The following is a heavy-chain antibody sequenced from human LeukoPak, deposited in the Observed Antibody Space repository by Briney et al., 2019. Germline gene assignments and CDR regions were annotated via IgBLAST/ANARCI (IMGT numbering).Heavy chain of an antibody. CDR2: IIPILGIA. CDR3: ARVPGIAVADQAFDI. Sequence: SVKVSCKASGGTFSSYTISWVRQVPGQGLEWMGRIIPILGIANYAQKFQGRVTITADKSTSTAYMELSSLRSEDTAVYYCARVPGIAVADQAFDIWGQGTMVTVSS. J-gene: IGHJ3*02. V-gene: IGHV1-69*02. D-gene: IGHD6-19*01. CDR1: GGTFSSYT.